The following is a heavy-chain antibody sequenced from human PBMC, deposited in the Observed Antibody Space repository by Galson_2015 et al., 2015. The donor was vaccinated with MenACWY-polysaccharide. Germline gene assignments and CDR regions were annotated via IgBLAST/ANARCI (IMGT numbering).Heavy chain of an antibody. CDR1: GFTFSSYG. CDR2: IYYDGSKK. V-gene: IGHV3-33*08. D-gene: IGHD4-11*01. Sequence: SLRLSCAASGFTFSSYGMSWVRQAPGKGLEWVTLIYYDGSKKEYADSVKGRFTISRDNSKNTLYLQMDSLRAEDTAVYYCSRLQSKYMDVWGKGTTVTVSS. CDR3: SRLQSKYMDV. J-gene: IGHJ6*04.